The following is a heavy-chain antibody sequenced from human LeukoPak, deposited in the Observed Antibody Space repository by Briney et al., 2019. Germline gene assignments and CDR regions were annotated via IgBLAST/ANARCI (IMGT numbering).Heavy chain of an antibody. CDR2: IKQDGSEK. CDR3: ARALAVALPFDY. Sequence: PGGSLRLSCAASGFTFSSYWMSWVRQAPGKGLEWVANIKQDGSEKYYVDSVRGRFTISRDNSKNTLYLQMNSLRAEDTAVYYCARALAVALPFDYWGQGTLVTVSS. J-gene: IGHJ4*02. CDR1: GFTFSSYW. V-gene: IGHV3-7*01. D-gene: IGHD6-19*01.